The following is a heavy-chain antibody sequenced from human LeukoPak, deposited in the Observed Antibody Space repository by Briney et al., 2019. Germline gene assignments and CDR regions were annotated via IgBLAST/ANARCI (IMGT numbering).Heavy chain of an antibody. Sequence: GASVKVSCKASGYTFTSYGISWVRQAPGQGLEWMGWISAYNGNTNYAQKLQGRVTMTTDTPTSTAYMELRSLRSDDTAVYYCAIVNWNYKGRRGYYVNDDYWGQGTLVTVSS. V-gene: IGHV1-18*01. J-gene: IGHJ4*02. CDR3: AIVNWNYKGRRGYYVNDDY. D-gene: IGHD1-1*01. CDR1: GYTFTSYG. CDR2: ISAYNGNT.